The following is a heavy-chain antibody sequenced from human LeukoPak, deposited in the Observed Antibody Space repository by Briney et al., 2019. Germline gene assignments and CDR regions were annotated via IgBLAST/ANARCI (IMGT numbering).Heavy chain of an antibody. J-gene: IGHJ5*02. CDR2: IRYDGSNK. V-gene: IGHV3-30*02. Sequence: PGGSLRLSCAASGFTFSSCGMHWVRQAPGKGLEWVAFIRYDGSNKYYADSVKGRFTISRDNSKNTLYLQMNSLRAEDTAVYYCAKSGGPRYYYDSSGYYYSWFDPWGQGTLVTVSS. CDR1: GFTFSSCG. CDR3: AKSGGPRYYYDSSGYYYSWFDP. D-gene: IGHD3-22*01.